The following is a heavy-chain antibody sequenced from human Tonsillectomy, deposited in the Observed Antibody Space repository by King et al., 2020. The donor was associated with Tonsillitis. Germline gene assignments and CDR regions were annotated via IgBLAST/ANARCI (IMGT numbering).Heavy chain of an antibody. J-gene: IGHJ6*02. CDR3: ARDRGQWLVLYGMDV. V-gene: IGHV1-2*02. Sequence: QLVQSGAEVKKPGASVKVSCKASGYTFTGYYMHWVRQAPGQGLEWMGWINPNSGGTNYAQKFQGRVTMTRDTSISPAYMELSRLRSDDTAVYYCARDRGQWLVLYGMDVWGQGTTVTVSS. CDR2: INPNSGGT. D-gene: IGHD6-19*01. CDR1: GYTFTGYY.